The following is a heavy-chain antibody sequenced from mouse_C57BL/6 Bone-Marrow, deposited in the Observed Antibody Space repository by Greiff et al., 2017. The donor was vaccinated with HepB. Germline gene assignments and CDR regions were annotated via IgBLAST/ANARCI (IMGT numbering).Heavy chain of an antibody. V-gene: IGHV14-3*01. Sequence: EVKLVESVAELVRPGASVKLSCTASGFHIKNTYMHWVKQRPEQGLEWIGRIDPANGNTKYAPKFQGKATITADTSSNTAYLQLSSLTSEDTAIYYCARSDPFDYWGQGTTLTVSS. CDR2: IDPANGNT. CDR3: ARSDPFDY. J-gene: IGHJ2*01. CDR1: GFHIKNTY.